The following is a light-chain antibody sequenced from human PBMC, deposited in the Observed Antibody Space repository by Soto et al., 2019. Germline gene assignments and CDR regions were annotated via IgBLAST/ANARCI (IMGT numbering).Light chain of an antibody. V-gene: IGLV2-14*01. CDR2: DVS. CDR1: SSDVGGYNY. J-gene: IGLJ1*01. CDR3: SSYTTSNTRQIV. Sequence: QSALAQPASVSGSPGQSITISCTGTSSDVGGYNYVSWYQQHPGKAHKFMIYDVSNRPSGVSNRFSGSKSGKTASLTISGLQAEDEADYYCSSYTTSNTRQIVFGTGTKVTVL.